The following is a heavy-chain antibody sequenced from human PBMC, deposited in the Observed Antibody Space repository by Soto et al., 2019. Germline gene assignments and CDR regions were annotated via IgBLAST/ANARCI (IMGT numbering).Heavy chain of an antibody. D-gene: IGHD5-18*01. J-gene: IGHJ4*02. CDR2: ISYDGSNK. Sequence: GGSLRLSCAASGFTFSSYGMHWVRLAPGKGLEWVAVISYDGSNKYYADSVKGRFTISRDNSKNTLYLQMNSLRAEDTAVYYCAKDTAMGHIFDYWGQGTLVTVSS. CDR3: AKDTAMGHIFDY. V-gene: IGHV3-30*18. CDR1: GFTFSSYG.